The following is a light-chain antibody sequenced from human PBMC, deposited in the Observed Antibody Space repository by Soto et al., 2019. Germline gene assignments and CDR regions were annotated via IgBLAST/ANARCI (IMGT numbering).Light chain of an antibody. J-gene: IGKJ5*01. CDR2: GTS. CDR1: QSLTSRY. V-gene: IGKV3-20*01. CDR3: QQYNSWPPIT. Sequence: EIVFTKSPGTLSLSPGERATLSCRASQSLTSRYLAWYRQKPGQAPRLLIYGTSSRATGIPDRFSGSGSGTEFTLTISSLHSEDFAVYYCQQYNSWPPITFGQGTRLEI.